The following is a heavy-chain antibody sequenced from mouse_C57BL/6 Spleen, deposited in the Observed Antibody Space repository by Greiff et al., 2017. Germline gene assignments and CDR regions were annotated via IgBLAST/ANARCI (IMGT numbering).Heavy chain of an antibody. V-gene: IGHV1-80*01. CDR2: IYPGDGDT. J-gene: IGHJ1*03. CDR3: ARSYEQDWYFDV. Sequence: VQLQQSGAELVKPGASVTISCKASGYAFSSYWMNWVKQRPGKGLEWIGQIYPGDGDTNYNGKFKGKATLTADKSSSTAYMQLSSLTSEDSAVYFCARSYEQDWYFDVWGTGTTVTVSS. D-gene: IGHD2-3*01. CDR1: GYAFSSYW.